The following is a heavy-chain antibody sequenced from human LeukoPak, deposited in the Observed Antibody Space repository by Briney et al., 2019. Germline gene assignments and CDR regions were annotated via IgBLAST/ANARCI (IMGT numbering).Heavy chain of an antibody. CDR1: GLTFRSYA. CDR2: MSGSGGST. J-gene: IGHJ4*02. CDR3: AKIDYYGSGSYYRHFDY. V-gene: IGHV3-23*01. Sequence: GGSLRLSCAASGLTFRSYAMSWVRQAPGKGLEWVSAMSGSGGSTYYADSVKGRFTISRDNSKNTLYLQMNSLRPEDTAVYYCAKIDYYGSGSYYRHFDYWGQGTLVTVSS. D-gene: IGHD3-10*01.